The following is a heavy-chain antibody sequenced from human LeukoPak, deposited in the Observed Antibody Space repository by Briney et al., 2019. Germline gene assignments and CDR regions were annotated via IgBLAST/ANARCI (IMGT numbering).Heavy chain of an antibody. J-gene: IGHJ4*02. V-gene: IGHV3-23*01. CDR2: ISTSGATT. D-gene: IGHD4/OR15-4a*01. Sequence: GGSLRLSCEGSEFTFSSYAMTWVRQAPGKGLEWVSVISTSGATTYYANSVRGRFTISRDNSKNTLYLQMSSLRAEDTAIYYCAKWSRGAGNHFDYWGQGTLVTVSS. CDR3: AKWSRGAGNHFDY. CDR1: EFTFSSYA.